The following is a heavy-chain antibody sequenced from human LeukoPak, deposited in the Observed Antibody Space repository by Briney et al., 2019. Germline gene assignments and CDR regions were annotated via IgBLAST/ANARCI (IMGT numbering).Heavy chain of an antibody. J-gene: IGHJ4*02. V-gene: IGHV3-23*01. CDR3: AKGATGLRIVGDD. CDR1: GFTFSNYA. CDR2: ITGSGYDA. Sequence: GGSLRLSCAASGFTFSNYAMTWVRQAPGKGLEWVSTITGSGYDAYYADSVKGRFSISRGNSKNMLYLHMDSLRAEDTAVYYCAKGATGLRIVGDDWGQGTLVTVSS. D-gene: IGHD2-15*01.